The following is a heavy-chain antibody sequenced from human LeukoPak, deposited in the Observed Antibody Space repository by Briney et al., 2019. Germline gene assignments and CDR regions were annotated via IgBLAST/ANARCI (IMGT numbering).Heavy chain of an antibody. CDR3: TRWDYYYYYMDV. CDR1: GFTFSNAW. D-gene: IGHD5-24*01. J-gene: IGHJ6*03. V-gene: IGHV3-15*01. CDR2: IKSKTDGGTT. Sequence: GGSLRLSCAASGFTFSNAWMSWVRQAPGKGLEWVGRIKSKTDGGTTDYAAPVKGRFTISRDDSKNTLYLQMNSLKTEDTAVYYCTRWDYYYYYMDVWGKGTTVTISS.